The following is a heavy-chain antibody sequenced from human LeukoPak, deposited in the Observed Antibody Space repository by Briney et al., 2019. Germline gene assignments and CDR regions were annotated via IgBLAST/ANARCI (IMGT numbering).Heavy chain of an antibody. CDR3: ARDGIVGSPLFKFDY. CDR1: GFTFRSYW. Sequence: PGGSLRLSCAASGFTFRSYWMHWVRQAPGKGLVWVSRINSDGSSTSYADSVKGRFTISRDNAKNTLYLQMNSLRAEDTAVYYCARDGIVGSPLFKFDYWGQGTLVTVSS. CDR2: INSDGSST. D-gene: IGHD1-26*01. V-gene: IGHV3-74*01. J-gene: IGHJ4*02.